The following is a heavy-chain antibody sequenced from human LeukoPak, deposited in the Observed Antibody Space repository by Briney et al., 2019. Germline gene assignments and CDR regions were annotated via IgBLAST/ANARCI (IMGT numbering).Heavy chain of an antibody. D-gene: IGHD1-26*01. CDR3: ARGAGRGSYGY. CDR2: INHSGST. Sequence: GSLRLSCAASGYTFSDYYMSWIRQPPGKGLEWIGEINHSGSTNYNPSLKSRVTISVDTSKNQFSLKLSSVTAADTAVYYCARGAGRGSYGYWGQGTLVTVSS. J-gene: IGHJ4*02. CDR1: GYTFSDYY. V-gene: IGHV4-34*01.